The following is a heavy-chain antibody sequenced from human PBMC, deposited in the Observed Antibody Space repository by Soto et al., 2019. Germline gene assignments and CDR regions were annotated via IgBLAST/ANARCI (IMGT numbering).Heavy chain of an antibody. J-gene: IGHJ4*02. D-gene: IGHD1-26*01. CDR1: GVSIRGNAYY. CDR2: SYYSGNT. CDR3: ARRPHRRGATTSDLDF. V-gene: IGHV4-39*01. Sequence: SDPLSLTCPSSGVSIRGNAYYLGRIRQPPGKGLEWIWNSYYSGNTYYNPSLKSRVTIILDTSKNQFSLMLSSVTAADTAVFYCARRPHRRGATTSDLDFWGQGTTVTVSS.